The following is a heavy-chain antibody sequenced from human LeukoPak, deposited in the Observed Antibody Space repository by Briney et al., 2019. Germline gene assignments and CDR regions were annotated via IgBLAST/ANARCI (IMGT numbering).Heavy chain of an antibody. V-gene: IGHV1-18*01. CDR3: ARDYFHSSGSYYDCFDP. D-gene: IGHD3-22*01. CDR1: GYTFTSYG. CDR2: ISTNSGYT. Sequence: ASVKVSCKSSGYTFTSYGISWVRQAPGQGLEWMGWISTNSGYTKYARKFQDRVTMTTDTSTSTSYMELRSLRSDDTAVYYCARDYFHSSGSYYDCFDPWGQGTLVTVSS. J-gene: IGHJ5*02.